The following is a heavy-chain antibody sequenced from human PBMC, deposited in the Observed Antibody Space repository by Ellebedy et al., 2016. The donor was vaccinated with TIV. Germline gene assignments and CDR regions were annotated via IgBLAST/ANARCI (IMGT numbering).Heavy chain of an antibody. CDR1: GASISSYY. J-gene: IGHJ4*02. V-gene: IGHV4-4*07. Sequence: MPSETLSLTCTVSGASISSYYWSRIRQPAGKGLELIGRIHISGSTNYNPSLKSRVSMSVDTSENQFSLKLTSVTAADTAVYYCARGSTYLNSWGQGTQVTVSS. D-gene: IGHD2-21*01. CDR3: ARGSTYLNS. CDR2: IHISGST.